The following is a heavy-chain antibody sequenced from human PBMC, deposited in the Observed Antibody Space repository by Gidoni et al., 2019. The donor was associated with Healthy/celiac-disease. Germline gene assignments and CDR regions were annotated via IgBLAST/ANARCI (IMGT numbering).Heavy chain of an antibody. J-gene: IGHJ4*02. CDR1: GGSISSGSYY. V-gene: IGHV4-61*02. CDR2: IYTSGST. CDR3: ASYSRDYSNY. D-gene: IGHD4-4*01. Sequence: QVQLQESGPGLVKPSQTLYITCTVSGGSISSGSYYWSWIRQPAGKGLEWIGRIYTSGSTNYNPPLKSRGTMSVDTSKNQFSLKLSSVTAADTAVYYCASYSRDYSNYWGQGTLVTVSS.